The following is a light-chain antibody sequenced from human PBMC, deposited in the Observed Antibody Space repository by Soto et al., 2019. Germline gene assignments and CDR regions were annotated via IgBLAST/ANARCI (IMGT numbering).Light chain of an antibody. CDR3: QQRTNWPSYT. Sequence: EVVLTQSPATLSLSPGERATLSCRASRSVSSYLAWYQQKPGQAPRLLISDASNRATGIPARFSGSGSGTDFTLAISSLEPEDFAVYYCQQRTNWPSYTFGQGTRLEIQ. CDR2: DAS. J-gene: IGKJ5*01. V-gene: IGKV3-11*01. CDR1: RSVSSY.